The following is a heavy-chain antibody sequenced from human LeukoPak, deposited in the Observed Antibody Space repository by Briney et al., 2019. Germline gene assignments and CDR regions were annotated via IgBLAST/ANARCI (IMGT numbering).Heavy chain of an antibody. CDR1: KFMFSAYN. Sequence: GGSLRLSCAASKFMFSAYNMHWVRQVPGKGLEWLAIISHDGNTGHYADSVKGRFTISRDNSKDTVDLQMNSPRADDTAVYYCARDFNWAFDYWGQGTLVTVSS. CDR3: ARDFNWAFDY. J-gene: IGHJ4*02. CDR2: ISHDGNTG. V-gene: IGHV3-30-3*01. D-gene: IGHD3-16*01.